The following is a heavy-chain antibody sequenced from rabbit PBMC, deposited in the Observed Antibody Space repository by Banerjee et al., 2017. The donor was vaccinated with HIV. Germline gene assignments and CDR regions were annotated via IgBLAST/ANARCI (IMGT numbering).Heavy chain of an antibody. CDR3: ARDLGGSGDL. D-gene: IGHD1-1*01. Sequence: QSLEESGGGLVKPGASLTLTCTASGFSFSGSYWMCWVRQAPGKGLEWIACIYGGSIDYTYYASWAKGRFTISKTSSTTVTLQMTSLSAADTATYCCARDLGGSGDLWGPGTLVTVS. CDR2: IYGGSIDYT. CDR1: GFSFSGSYW. V-gene: IGHV1S40*01. J-gene: IGHJ6*01.